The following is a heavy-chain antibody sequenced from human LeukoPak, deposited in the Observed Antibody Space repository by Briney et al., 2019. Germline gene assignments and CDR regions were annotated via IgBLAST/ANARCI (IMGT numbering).Heavy chain of an antibody. J-gene: IGHJ4*02. Sequence: WGSLRLSCAASGFTVSGNYMSWVRQAPGKGLEWVSLIFSGGATYYADSVKGRFTISRDNSKNTLYLQMNSLKTEDTAMYYCTTDILWDLYRLDYWGQGTLVTVSS. D-gene: IGHD2-21*01. CDR2: IFSGGAT. V-gene: IGHV3-53*01. CDR3: TTDILWDLYRLDY. CDR1: GFTVSGNY.